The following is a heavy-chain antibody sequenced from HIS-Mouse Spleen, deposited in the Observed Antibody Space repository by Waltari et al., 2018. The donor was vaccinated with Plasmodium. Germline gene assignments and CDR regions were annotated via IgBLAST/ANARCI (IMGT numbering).Heavy chain of an antibody. V-gene: IGHV1-2*02. Sequence: QVQLVQSGAEGKKTGASVKVSCKAAGSTFTGYYMPWGRQAPGQGLEWMGWINPNSGGTNYAQKFQGRVTMTRDTSISTAYMELSRLRSDDTAVYYCARDLAAAGHFDYWGQGTLVTVSS. CDR2: INPNSGGT. J-gene: IGHJ4*02. CDR3: ARDLAAAGHFDY. CDR1: GSTFTGYY. D-gene: IGHD6-13*01.